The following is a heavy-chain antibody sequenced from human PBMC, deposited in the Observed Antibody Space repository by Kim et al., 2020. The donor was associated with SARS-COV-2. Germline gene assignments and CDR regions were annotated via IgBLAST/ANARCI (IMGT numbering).Heavy chain of an antibody. CDR2: ISYDGSNK. J-gene: IGHJ1*01. Sequence: GGSLRLSCAASGFTFSSYAMLWVRQAPGKGLEWVAVISYDGSNKYYADSVKGRFTISRDNSKNTLYLQMNSLRAEDTAVYYCARDSLLYGSGLLNFQHWGQGTLVTVSS. CDR1: GFTFSSYA. D-gene: IGHD3-10*01. CDR3: ARDSLLYGSGLLNFQH. V-gene: IGHV3-30*04.